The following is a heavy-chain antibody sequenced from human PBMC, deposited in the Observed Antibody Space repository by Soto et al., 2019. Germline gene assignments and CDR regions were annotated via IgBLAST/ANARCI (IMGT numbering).Heavy chain of an antibody. CDR1: GYSFTSYW. Sequence: ESLKISSKCSGYSFTSYWISWVRQMPGKGLEWMGRIDPSDSYTNYSPSFQGHVTISADKSISTAYLQWSGLKASDTAMYSCARRYYDFWSGRAFDIWGQGTMVTVSS. V-gene: IGHV5-10-1*01. CDR3: ARRYYDFWSGRAFDI. D-gene: IGHD3-3*01. J-gene: IGHJ3*02. CDR2: IDPSDSYT.